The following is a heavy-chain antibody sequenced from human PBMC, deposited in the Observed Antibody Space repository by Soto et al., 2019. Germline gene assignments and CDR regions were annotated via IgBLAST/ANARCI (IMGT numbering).Heavy chain of an antibody. J-gene: IGHJ4*02. Sequence: GSGPTLVNPTQTLTLXCTFSGFSLSTSGMCVSWIRQPPGKALEWLARIDWDDDKYYSTSLKTRLTISKDTSKNQVVLTMTNMDPVDTATYYCARILLGYCSGGSCPPDYWGQGTLVTVS. CDR1: GFSLSTSGMC. CDR3: ARILLGYCSGGSCPPDY. V-gene: IGHV2-70*11. CDR2: IDWDDDK. D-gene: IGHD2-15*01.